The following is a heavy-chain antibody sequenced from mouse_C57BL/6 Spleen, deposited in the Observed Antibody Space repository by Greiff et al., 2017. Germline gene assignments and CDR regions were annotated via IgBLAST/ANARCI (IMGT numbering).Heavy chain of an antibody. J-gene: IGHJ1*03. CDR1: GFTFSDYY. CDR2: INYDGSST. V-gene: IGHV5-16*01. CDR3: ARGVYYYGSSYHFDV. D-gene: IGHD1-1*01. Sequence: EVKVVESEGGLVQPGSSMKLSCTASGFTFSDYYMAWVRQVPEKGLEWVANINYDGSSTYYLDSLKSRFIISRDNAKNILYLQMSSLKSEDTATYYCARGVYYYGSSYHFDVWGTGTTVTVSS.